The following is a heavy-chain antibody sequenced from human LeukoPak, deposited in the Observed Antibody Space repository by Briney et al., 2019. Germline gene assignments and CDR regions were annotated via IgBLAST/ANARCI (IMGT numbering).Heavy chain of an antibody. CDR2: INHSGST. Sequence: SETLSLTCAVYGGSFSGYYWSWIRQPPGKGLEWIGEINHSGSTNYNPSLKSRVTISVDTSKNQFSLKLSSVTAADTAAYYCARGPSCSSTSCYFSWFDPWGQGTLVTVSS. V-gene: IGHV4-34*01. D-gene: IGHD2-2*01. CDR1: GGSFSGYY. CDR3: ARGPSCSSTSCYFSWFDP. J-gene: IGHJ5*02.